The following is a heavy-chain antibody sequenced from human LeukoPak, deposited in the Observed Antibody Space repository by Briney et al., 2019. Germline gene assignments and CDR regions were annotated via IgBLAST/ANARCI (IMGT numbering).Heavy chain of an antibody. V-gene: IGHV3-43*02. CDR3: AKDRDTTGYEH. D-gene: IGHD3-22*01. CDR1: GFTFDDYA. CDR2: ISGDGGST. J-gene: IGHJ1*01. Sequence: GGSLRLSCAASGFTFDDYAMHWVRHAQGEGLEWVSFISGDGGSTFYADSVKGRFTIYRDNSKNSLYVQMNSLRTEDTALYYCAKDRDTTGYEHWGQGTLVTVSS.